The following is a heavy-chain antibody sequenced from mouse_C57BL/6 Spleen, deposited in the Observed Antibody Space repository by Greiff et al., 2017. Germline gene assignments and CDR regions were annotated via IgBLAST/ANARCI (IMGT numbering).Heavy chain of an antibody. Sequence: EVKLMESGPGLVKPSQSLSLTCSVTGYSITSGYYWNWIRQFPGNKLEWMGYISYDGSNNYNPSLKNRISITRDTSKNQFFLKLNSVTTEDTATYYCARRGDYSKFYAMDYWGQGTSVTVSS. CDR1: GYSITSGYY. CDR2: ISYDGSN. J-gene: IGHJ4*01. D-gene: IGHD2-5*01. CDR3: ARRGDYSKFYAMDY. V-gene: IGHV3-6*01.